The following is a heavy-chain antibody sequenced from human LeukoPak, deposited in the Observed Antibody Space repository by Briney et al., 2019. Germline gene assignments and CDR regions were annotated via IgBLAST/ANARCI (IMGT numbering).Heavy chain of an antibody. D-gene: IGHD2-15*01. J-gene: IGHJ3*02. V-gene: IGHV3-23*01. CDR2: ISGSGGTT. Sequence: GGSLRLSCAASGFTFSSYAMSWVRQAPGKGLEWVSDISGSGGTTDYGDSVKGRFTISRDNSKNTLYLQMNSLRGEDTAVYYCATLYCSGGSCYFRAFDIWGQGTMLTVSS. CDR1: GFTFSSYA. CDR3: ATLYCSGGSCYFRAFDI.